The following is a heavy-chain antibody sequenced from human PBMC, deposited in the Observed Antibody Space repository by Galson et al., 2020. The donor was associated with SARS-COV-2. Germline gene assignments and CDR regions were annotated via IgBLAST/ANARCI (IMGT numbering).Heavy chain of an antibody. CDR2: ISGSGGST. D-gene: IGHD5-18*01. J-gene: IGHJ5*02. V-gene: IGHV3-23*01. CDR1: GFTFSSYA. Sequence: GGSLRLSCAASGFTFSSYAMSWVRQAPGKGLEWVSAISGSGGSTYYADSVKGRFTIARDNSKNTLYLQMNSLRAEDTAVYYCAKVWGYSYGGNWFDPWGQGTLVTVSS. CDR3: AKVWGYSYGGNWFDP.